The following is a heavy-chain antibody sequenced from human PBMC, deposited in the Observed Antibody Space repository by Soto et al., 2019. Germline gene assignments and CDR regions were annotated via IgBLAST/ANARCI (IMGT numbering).Heavy chain of an antibody. Sequence: XXSLRLCYAASGFTFGGSTMDCVRQTPGKGLEWISYISKSSGTKSYAHSVTGRFTISRDNAKNSLYLQLNSLRDEDTAIYYCARDLNWAFDYWGQGTQVTVSS. CDR2: ISKSSGTK. J-gene: IGHJ4*02. CDR1: GFTFGGST. CDR3: ARDLNWAFDY. D-gene: IGHD7-27*01. V-gene: IGHV3-48*02.